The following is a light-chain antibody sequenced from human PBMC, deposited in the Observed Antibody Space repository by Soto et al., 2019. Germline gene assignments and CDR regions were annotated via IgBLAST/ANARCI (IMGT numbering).Light chain of an antibody. J-gene: IGKJ1*01. Sequence: EIVLTQSPGTLSMSPGERATLSCRASQSISSNYLAWYQQKPGQAPRLLIYGASSRATGIPDMFSGSGSGTDFPLTISRLEAEDFAVYYCQQYGSSPRTFGQGTKVEFK. CDR2: GAS. CDR1: QSISSNY. CDR3: QQYGSSPRT. V-gene: IGKV3-20*01.